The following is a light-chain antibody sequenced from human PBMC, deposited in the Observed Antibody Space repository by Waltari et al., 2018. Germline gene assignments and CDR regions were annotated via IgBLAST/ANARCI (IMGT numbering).Light chain of an antibody. CDR3: QQHDHLPFT. Sequence: DIQMTQSPSSLSASVGDGVTITCQASQDIANYLNWYQQKPGKAPKLLVYDAANLHSGVPSRFSGSVSGTHSTFTITGRQPEDIATYYCQQHDHLPFTFGPGTKVDIK. J-gene: IGKJ3*01. CDR2: DAA. CDR1: QDIANY. V-gene: IGKV1-33*01.